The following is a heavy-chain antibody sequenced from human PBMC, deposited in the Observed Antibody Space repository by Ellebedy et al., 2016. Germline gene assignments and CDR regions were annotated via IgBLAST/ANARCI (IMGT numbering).Heavy chain of an antibody. D-gene: IGHD6-13*01. CDR3: ARVYSSSWYSGYYYYGMDV. Sequence: ASVKVSXXASGYTFTSYGISWVRQATGQGFEWMGWMNPNSGNTGYAQKFQGRVTMTRNTSISTAYMELSSLRSEDTAVYYCARVYSSSWYSGYYYYGMDVWGQGTTVTVSS. V-gene: IGHV1-8*02. J-gene: IGHJ6*02. CDR1: GYTFTSYG. CDR2: MNPNSGNT.